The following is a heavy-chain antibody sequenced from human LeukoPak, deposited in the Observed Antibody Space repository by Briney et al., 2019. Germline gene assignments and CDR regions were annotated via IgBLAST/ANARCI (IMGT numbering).Heavy chain of an antibody. J-gene: IGHJ4*02. CDR3: ARGLYYYDSSGYYGGYYFDY. V-gene: IGHV3-7*01. D-gene: IGHD3-22*01. Sequence: GSLRLSCAASGFTFSSYWMSWVRQAPGKGLEWVANIKQDGSEKYYVDSVKGRFTISRDNAKNSLYLQMNSLRAEDTAVYYSARGLYYYDSSGYYGGYYFDYWGQGTLVTVSS. CDR1: GFTFSSYW. CDR2: IKQDGSEK.